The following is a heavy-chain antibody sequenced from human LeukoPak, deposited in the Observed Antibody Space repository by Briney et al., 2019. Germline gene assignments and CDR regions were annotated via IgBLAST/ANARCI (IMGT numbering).Heavy chain of an antibody. CDR2: INMYTANP. D-gene: IGHD3-16*01. CDR3: ARHDNDDDFDY. Sequence: GASVTVSCTASGYTFTRYAINWLRQAPGQGLEWMGWINMYTANPAYAQGFTERFVFSLDTSATTAYLQISNLKTEDAAVYYCARHDNDDDFDYWGQGTLVTVSS. CDR1: GYTFTRYA. V-gene: IGHV7-4-1*02. J-gene: IGHJ4*02.